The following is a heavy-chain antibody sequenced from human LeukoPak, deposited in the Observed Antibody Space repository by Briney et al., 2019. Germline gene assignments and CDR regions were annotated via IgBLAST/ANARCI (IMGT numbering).Heavy chain of an antibody. CDR3: ARYSSPDAFDI. V-gene: IGHV3-48*03. CDR1: GFTFSSYE. Sequence: GGSLRLSCAASGFTFSSYEMNWVRQAPGKGLEWISYISSSGSTIYYADSVKGRFTISRDNAKNSLYLQMNSLRAEDTAVYYCARYSSPDAFDIWGQGTMVTVSS. D-gene: IGHD6-13*01. J-gene: IGHJ3*02. CDR2: ISSSGSTI.